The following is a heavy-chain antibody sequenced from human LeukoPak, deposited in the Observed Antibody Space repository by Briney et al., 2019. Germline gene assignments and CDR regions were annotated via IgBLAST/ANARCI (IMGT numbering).Heavy chain of an antibody. CDR3: VRQGTNSGYYLLDY. D-gene: IGHD3-22*01. V-gene: IGHV4-34*01. Sequence: PSVTLSLTCAVYGAALSEYYWSWIRQSPGKGLEWIGEVAHKGPTVYSPTLNRKYNPSFKSRVTMSVDPSKNQFSLKLTSVTVADTATYYCVRQGTNSGYYLLDYWGQGHLVIVSS. J-gene: IGHJ4*02. CDR2: VAHKGPTVYSPTLNR. CDR1: GAALSEYY.